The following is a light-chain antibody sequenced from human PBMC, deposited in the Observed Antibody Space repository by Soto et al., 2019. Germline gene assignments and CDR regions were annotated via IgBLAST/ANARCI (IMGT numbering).Light chain of an antibody. CDR3: QQYNNWPPLT. V-gene: IGKV3-15*01. Sequence: EIVMTQSPATLSVSPGERATLSCRASQSVSSNLAWYQQKPGQAPRLLLYGASTRATGIPARFSGSGSGTDFTLTISSLQSEDFAFYYCQQYNNWPPLTFGGGTKVEIK. J-gene: IGKJ4*01. CDR1: QSVSSN. CDR2: GAS.